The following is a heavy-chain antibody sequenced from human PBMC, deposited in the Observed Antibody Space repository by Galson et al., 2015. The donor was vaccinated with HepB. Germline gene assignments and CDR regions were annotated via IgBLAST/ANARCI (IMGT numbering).Heavy chain of an antibody. CDR3: ARGELEMATSTHLDY. V-gene: IGHV1-69*02. CDR2: IIPILGIA. J-gene: IGHJ4*02. Sequence: SVKVSCKASGGTFSSYTISWVRQAPGQGLEWMGRIIPILGIANYAQKFQGRVTITADKSTSTAYMELSSLRSEDTAVYYCARGELEMATSTHLDYWGQGTLVTVSS. D-gene: IGHD5-24*01. CDR1: GGTFSSYT.